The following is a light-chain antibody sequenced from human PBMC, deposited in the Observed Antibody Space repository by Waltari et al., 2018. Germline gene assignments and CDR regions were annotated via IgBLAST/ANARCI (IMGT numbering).Light chain of an antibody. CDR1: QSLVHRDGKTY. Sequence: QSLVHRDGKTYLNWFHQRPGQSPRRLIYKVSNRDSGVPDRFSGSGSGTDFTLRISRVEAEDVGVYYCMQGTHWPWTFGQGTKVEIK. CDR2: KVS. CDR3: MQGTHWPWT. V-gene: IGKV2-30*02. J-gene: IGKJ1*01.